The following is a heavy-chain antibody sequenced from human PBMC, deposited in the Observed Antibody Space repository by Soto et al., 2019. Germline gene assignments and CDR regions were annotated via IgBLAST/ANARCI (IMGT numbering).Heavy chain of an antibody. D-gene: IGHD3-16*01. CDR2: SDPSDSYT. V-gene: IGHV5-10-1*01. Sequence: EVQLVQAGAEVKKPGESLRISCKGSGYSFTVYWISWVRQMPGKGLEWMGRSDPSDSYTNYSPSFQGHVTISADKSIRTAYLQWSSLKAADTAMYYCARHEGGLKNWFDPWGQGTLVTVSS. CDR3: ARHEGGLKNWFDP. CDR1: GYSFTVYW. J-gene: IGHJ5*02.